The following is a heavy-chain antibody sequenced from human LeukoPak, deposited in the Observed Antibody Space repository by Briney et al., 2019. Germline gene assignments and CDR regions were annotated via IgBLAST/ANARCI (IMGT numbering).Heavy chain of an antibody. V-gene: IGHV3-21*01. J-gene: IGHJ4*02. CDR1: GFTFSTYT. CDR3: ARDGGSGSYFLY. D-gene: IGHD1-26*01. CDR2: ISSSSSCI. Sequence: PGGSLRLSFAASGFTFSTYTMNWVRQAPGKGLEWVSSISSSSSCIYYADSVKGRFTISRDNAKNSLYLQMNSLRAEDTAVYYCARDGGSGSYFLYWGQGTLVTVSS.